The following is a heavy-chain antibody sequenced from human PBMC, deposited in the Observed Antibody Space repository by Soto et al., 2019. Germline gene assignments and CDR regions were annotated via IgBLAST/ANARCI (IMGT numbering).Heavy chain of an antibody. J-gene: IGHJ4*02. Sequence: SETLSLTCTVSGGSISSGDYYWSWIRQPPGKGLEWIGYIYYSGSTYYNPSLKSRVTISVDTSKNQFSLKLSSVTAADTAVYYCARVLRYFDWLYDFDYWGQGTLVTVS. CDR3: ARVLRYFDWLYDFDY. D-gene: IGHD3-9*01. CDR2: IYYSGST. CDR1: GGSISSGDYY. V-gene: IGHV4-30-4*01.